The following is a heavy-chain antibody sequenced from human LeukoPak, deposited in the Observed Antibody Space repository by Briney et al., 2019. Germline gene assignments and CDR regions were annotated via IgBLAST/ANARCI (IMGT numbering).Heavy chain of an antibody. Sequence: PPGGSLRLSCAASGFTFSSYWMNWVRQAPGKGLVWVSRIASDGSSTTYADSVKGRFSISRDNAKNTLYLQMNSLRVEDTAVYYCARGRPQGNDYWGQGTLVTVSS. CDR1: GFTFSSYW. V-gene: IGHV3-74*01. J-gene: IGHJ4*02. D-gene: IGHD4-23*01. CDR2: IASDGSST. CDR3: ARGRPQGNDY.